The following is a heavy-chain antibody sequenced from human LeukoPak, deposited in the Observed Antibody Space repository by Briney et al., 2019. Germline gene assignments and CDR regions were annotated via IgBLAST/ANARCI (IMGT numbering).Heavy chain of an antibody. CDR1: GGTFSSYA. V-gene: IGHV1-69*05. CDR2: IIPVFGTA. Sequence: KASCKASGGTFSSYAISWVRQAPGQGLEWMGRIIPVFGTANYAQKFQGRVTITTDESTSTAYMELSSLRSEDTAVYYCAREGSQWYYDSSGYPGALGYWGQGTLVTVSS. D-gene: IGHD3-22*01. J-gene: IGHJ4*02. CDR3: AREGSQWYYDSSGYPGALGY.